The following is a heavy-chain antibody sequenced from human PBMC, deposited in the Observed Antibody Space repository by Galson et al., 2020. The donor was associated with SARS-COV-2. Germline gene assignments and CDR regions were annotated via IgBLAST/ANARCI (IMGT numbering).Heavy chain of an antibody. CDR3: AKDLGNYGSGSY. V-gene: IGHV1-58*02. J-gene: IGHJ4*02. CDR2: IVVGSGNT. Sequence: SVKVSCKASGFTFTSSAMQWVRQARGQRLEWIGWIVVGSGNTNYAQKFQERVTITRDMSTSTAYMELSSLRSEDTAVYYCAKDLGNYGSGSYWGQGTLVTVSS. D-gene: IGHD3-10*01. CDR1: GFTFTSSA.